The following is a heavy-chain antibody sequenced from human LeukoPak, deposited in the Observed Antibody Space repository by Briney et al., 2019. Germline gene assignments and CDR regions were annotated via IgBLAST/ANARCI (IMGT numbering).Heavy chain of an antibody. CDR3: ARTPYSNYYYYYMDV. CDR2: IYPGDSDT. Sequence: GESLQISCKGSGYSFTSYWIGWVRQMPGKGLEWMGIIYPGDSDTRYSPSFQGQVTISADKSISTAYLQWSSLKASDTAMYYCARTPYSNYYYYYMDVWGKGTTVTVS. V-gene: IGHV5-51*01. CDR1: GYSFTSYW. D-gene: IGHD4-11*01. J-gene: IGHJ6*03.